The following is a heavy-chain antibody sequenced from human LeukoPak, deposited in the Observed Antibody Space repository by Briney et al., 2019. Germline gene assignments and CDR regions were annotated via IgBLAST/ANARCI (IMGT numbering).Heavy chain of an antibody. CDR1: GFTFHDYA. D-gene: IGHD5-18*01. J-gene: IGHJ4*02. Sequence: GGSLRLSCAASGFTFHDYAMYWGRQAPGKGLEWVSLINWNAGSTYYADSAKGRFTISRDNSKNSLYLQMNSLRAEDTAMYYCAKRGGGGYSYGYGQLDYWGQGTLVTVSS. V-gene: IGHV3-43D*04. CDR2: INWNAGST. CDR3: AKRGGGGYSYGYGQLDY.